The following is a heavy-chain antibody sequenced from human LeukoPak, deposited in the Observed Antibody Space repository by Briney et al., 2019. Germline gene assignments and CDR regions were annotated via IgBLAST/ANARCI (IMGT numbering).Heavy chain of an antibody. CDR1: GFTFSSYA. D-gene: IGHD3-22*01. Sequence: GGSLRLSCAASGFTFSSYAMHWVRQAPGKGLEWVAVISYDGSSKYYADSVKGRFTISRDNSKNTLYLQMNSLRAEDTAVYYCARTFYDSSGYDFDYWGQGTLVTVSS. CDR3: ARTFYDSSGYDFDY. CDR2: ISYDGSSK. V-gene: IGHV3-30*04. J-gene: IGHJ4*02.